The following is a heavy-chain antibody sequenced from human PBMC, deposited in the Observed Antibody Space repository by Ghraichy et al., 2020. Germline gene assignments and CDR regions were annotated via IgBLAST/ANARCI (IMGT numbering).Heavy chain of an antibody. D-gene: IGHD2-21*02. CDR3: ARGAHGGDNGMDV. J-gene: IGHJ6*02. V-gene: IGHV3-33*08. CDR2: KWYEGNNT. CDR1: GFIFSQYG. Sequence: LTCVASGFIFSQYGMHWVRQAPGKRLEWVAVKWYEGNNTYYSDSVKGRFAFSRDTSRNTLFVQIKSLRVEDTAVYYCARGAHGGDNGMDVWGRGTTVTV.